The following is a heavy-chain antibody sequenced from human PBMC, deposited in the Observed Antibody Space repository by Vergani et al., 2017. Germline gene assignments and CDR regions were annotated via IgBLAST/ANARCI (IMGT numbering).Heavy chain of an antibody. V-gene: IGHV1-18*01. D-gene: IGHD2-2*01. CDR2: IIPIFGTA. CDR3: ARPDAYCSSTSCFDY. J-gene: IGHJ4*02. CDR1: GYTFTSYG. Sequence: QVQLVQSGAEVKKPGASVKVSCKASGYTFTSYGISWVRQAPGQGLEWMGWIIPIFGTANYAQKFQGRVTMTTDTSTSTAYMELRSLRSDDTAVYYCARPDAYCSSTSCFDYWGQGTLVTVSS.